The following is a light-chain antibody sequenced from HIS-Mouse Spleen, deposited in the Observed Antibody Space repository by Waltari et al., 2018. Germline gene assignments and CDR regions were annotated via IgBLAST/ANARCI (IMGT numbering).Light chain of an antibody. Sequence: PGQSITISCTGTSSDVGGYNYVSWYQQHPGKAPKLMIYDVSNRPSGVSNRFSGPKSGNTASLTISGLQAEDEADYYCSSYTSSSTWVFGGGTKLTVL. CDR2: DVS. CDR3: SSYTSSSTWV. V-gene: IGLV2-14*03. J-gene: IGLJ3*02. CDR1: SSDVGGYNY.